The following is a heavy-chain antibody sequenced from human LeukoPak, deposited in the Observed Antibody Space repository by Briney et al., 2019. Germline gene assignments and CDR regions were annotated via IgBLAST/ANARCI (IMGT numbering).Heavy chain of an antibody. D-gene: IGHD5-18*01. V-gene: IGHV4-30-4*01. J-gene: IGHJ4*02. CDR3: ARGRRGYSYGPASNFDY. Sequence: SETLSLTCTVSGGSISSGDYYWSWIRQPPGKGLEWIGYIYYSGSTYYNPSLKSRVTISVDTSKNQFSLKLSSVTAADTAVYYCARGRRGYSYGPASNFDYWGQGTLVTVSS. CDR2: IYYSGST. CDR1: GGSISSGDYY.